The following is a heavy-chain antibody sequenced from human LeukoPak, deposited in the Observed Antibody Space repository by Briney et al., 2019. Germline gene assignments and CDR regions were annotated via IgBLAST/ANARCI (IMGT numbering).Heavy chain of an antibody. CDR3: ARDPEADYNPNLGD. V-gene: IGHV3-48*04. J-gene: IGHJ4*02. CDR2: IGGSGTTI. CDR1: GFTFRDYS. Sequence: GGSLRLSCAASGFTFRDYSMSWVRQAPGKGLEWVSYIGGSGTTIYYADSVKGRFTISRDNAQNSLFLQMNSLRAEDTAVYYGARDPEADYNPNLGDWGQGTLVTVSS. D-gene: IGHD4-11*01.